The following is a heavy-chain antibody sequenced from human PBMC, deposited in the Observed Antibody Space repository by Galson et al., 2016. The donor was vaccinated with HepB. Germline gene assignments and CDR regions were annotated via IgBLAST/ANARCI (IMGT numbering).Heavy chain of an antibody. CDR1: GFTFRIYW. Sequence: SLRLSCAGSGFTFRIYWMTWVRQVPGKGLEWVANIKEDESQKKYLDSVNGRFTISRDNAKNLLYLQMNSLRDEDKAVYYCAREDKWDSMDVWGQGTTVTVSS. CDR3: AREDKWDSMDV. V-gene: IGHV3-7*04. CDR2: IKEDESQK. J-gene: IGHJ6*02. D-gene: IGHD1-26*01.